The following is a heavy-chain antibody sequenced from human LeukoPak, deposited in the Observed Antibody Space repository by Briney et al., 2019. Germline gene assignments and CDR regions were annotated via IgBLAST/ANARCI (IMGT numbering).Heavy chain of an antibody. CDR1: GFTFHDYG. CDR2: VNWNGGST. V-gene: IGHV3-20*04. Sequence: GGSLRLSCVGSGFTFHDYGMSWVRQAPGKGLEWVSGVNWNGGSTGYADSVKGRFTISRDNAKNSLFLQMNSLRAEDTALYYCTREVIYYYDGSGYYLPPDYWGQGTPVTVSS. J-gene: IGHJ4*02. CDR3: TREVIYYYDGSGYYLPPDY. D-gene: IGHD3-22*01.